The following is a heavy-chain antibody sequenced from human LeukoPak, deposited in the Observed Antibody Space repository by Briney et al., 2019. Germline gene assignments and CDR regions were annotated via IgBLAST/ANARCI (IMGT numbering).Heavy chain of an antibody. Sequence: GGSLRLSCTASGFTFSRYWMHWVRQAPGKGLVWVSRIISDGSSTDYADSVKGRFTISRDNAKNSLYLQMNSLRAEDTALYYCGKDMKYSSRWLDYWGQGTLVTVSS. J-gene: IGHJ4*02. D-gene: IGHD6-13*01. CDR3: GKDMKYSSRWLDY. V-gene: IGHV3-74*01. CDR1: GFTFSRYW. CDR2: IISDGSST.